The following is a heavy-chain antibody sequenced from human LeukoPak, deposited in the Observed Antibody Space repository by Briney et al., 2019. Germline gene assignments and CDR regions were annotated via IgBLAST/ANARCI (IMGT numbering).Heavy chain of an antibody. Sequence: GGSLRLSCAASGFTFSSYWMSWVRQAPGKGLEWVANINQDGSEKYYVDSVKGRFTISRDNAKNSLYLQMNSLRAEDTAVYYCARDHFEPGVILDYWGQGNLVTVSS. CDR1: GFTFSSYW. V-gene: IGHV3-7*05. CDR2: INQDGSEK. J-gene: IGHJ4*02. CDR3: ARDHFEPGVILDY. D-gene: IGHD3-9*01.